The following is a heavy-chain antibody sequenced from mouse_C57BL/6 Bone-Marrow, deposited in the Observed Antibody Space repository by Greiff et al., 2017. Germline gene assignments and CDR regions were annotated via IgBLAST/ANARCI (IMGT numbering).Heavy chain of an antibody. V-gene: IGHV1-52*01. CDR2: IDPSDSET. Sequence: QVQLQQPGAELVRPGSSVKLSCKASGYTFTSYWMHWVKQRPIQGLEWIGNIDPSDSETHYNQKFKDKATLTVDKSSSTAYMQLISLTSEDSAVYYCARAGGYYAMDYWGQGTSVTVSS. CDR1: GYTFTSYW. CDR3: ARAGGYYAMDY. D-gene: IGHD4-1*01. J-gene: IGHJ4*01.